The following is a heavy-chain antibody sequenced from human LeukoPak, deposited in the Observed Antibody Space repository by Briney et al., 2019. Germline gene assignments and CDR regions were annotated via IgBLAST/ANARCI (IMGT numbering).Heavy chain of an antibody. V-gene: IGHV4-39*07. Sequence: PSETLSLTCTVSGGSISSSSYYWGWIRQPPGKGLEWIGSIYYSGSTYYNPSLKSRVTISVDTSKNQFSLKLSSVTAADTAVYYCARTWDTQYFDYWGQGTLVTVSS. CDR2: IYYSGST. CDR3: ARTWDTQYFDY. D-gene: IGHD5-18*01. CDR1: GGSISSSSYY. J-gene: IGHJ4*02.